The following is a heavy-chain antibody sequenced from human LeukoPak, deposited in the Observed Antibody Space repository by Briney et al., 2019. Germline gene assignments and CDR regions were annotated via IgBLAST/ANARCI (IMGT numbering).Heavy chain of an antibody. CDR3: ARDSGSYNRYYYGMDV. V-gene: IGHV4-59*01. CDR2: IYYSGST. CDR1: GGSISSYY. Sequence: PSETLSLTCTVSGGSISSYYWSWIRQPPGKGLEWIGYIYYSGSTNYNPSLKSRVTISVDTSKNQFSLKLGSVTAADTAVYYCARDSGSYNRYYYGMDVWGQGTTVTVSS. D-gene: IGHD1-26*01. J-gene: IGHJ6*02.